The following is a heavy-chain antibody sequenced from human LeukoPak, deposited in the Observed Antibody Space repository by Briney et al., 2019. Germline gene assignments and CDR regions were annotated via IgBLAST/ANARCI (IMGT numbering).Heavy chain of an antibody. Sequence: SETLSLTCTVSGGSIRSSYYYWGWIRQPPGTGLEWLGSIYDSGSTYYNPSLKSRVTISVDTSKNQFSLKLSSVTAADTAVYYCARVRDYSNYGPIFDYWGQGTLVTVSS. CDR3: ARVRDYSNYGPIFDY. D-gene: IGHD4-11*01. J-gene: IGHJ4*02. V-gene: IGHV4-39*07. CDR1: GGSIRSSYYY. CDR2: IYDSGST.